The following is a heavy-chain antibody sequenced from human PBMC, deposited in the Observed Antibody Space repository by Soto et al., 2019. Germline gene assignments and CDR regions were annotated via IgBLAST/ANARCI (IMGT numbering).Heavy chain of an antibody. D-gene: IGHD6-6*01. V-gene: IGHV3-7*03. Sequence: GGSLRLSCAASGFIFRNYWMSWVRQVPGKGLEWLANINQDGGQKYYVDSVKGRFTISRDNARNSLYLQINSLRAEGTAMYYCARIGYSSSSLDYRGRGTLVTVSS. CDR2: INQDGGQK. J-gene: IGHJ4*02. CDR3: ARIGYSSSSLDY. CDR1: GFIFRNYW.